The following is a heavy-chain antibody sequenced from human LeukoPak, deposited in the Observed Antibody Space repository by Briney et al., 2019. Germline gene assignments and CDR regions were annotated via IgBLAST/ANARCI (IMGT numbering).Heavy chain of an antibody. V-gene: IGHV3-15*01. CDR1: GFTFSNAW. J-gene: IGHJ6*04. D-gene: IGHD3-9*01. CDR3: TALLRYFDWLRYYYGMDV. CDR2: IKRKTDGGTT. Sequence: GGSLRLSCAASGFTFSNAWMSWVRQAPGKGLEWVGRIKRKTDGGTTDYAAPVKGRFNISRDDSKNTLYLQMNSMKTEDTAVYYCTALLRYFDWLRYYYGMDVWGKGTTVTVSS.